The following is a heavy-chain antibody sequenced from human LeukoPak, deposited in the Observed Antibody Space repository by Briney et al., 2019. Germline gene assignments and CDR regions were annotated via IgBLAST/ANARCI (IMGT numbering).Heavy chain of an antibody. CDR1: GFTLSTYV. V-gene: IGHV3-64D*06. Sequence: GGSLRPSCSVSGFTLSTYVMHWVRQAPGKGLEYVSAISSNGDNTYYADSVKGSFTISRDNSKNTLYLQMSSLRADDTAVYYCVRGTGYWGQGTLVTVSS. CDR3: VRGTGY. CDR2: ISSNGDNT. J-gene: IGHJ4*02.